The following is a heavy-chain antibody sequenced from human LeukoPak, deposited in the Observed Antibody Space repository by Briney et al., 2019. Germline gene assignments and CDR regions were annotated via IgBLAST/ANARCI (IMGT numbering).Heavy chain of an antibody. CDR1: GYSFSSYW. V-gene: IGHV5-51*01. CDR2: IYPGDSDT. Sequence: GESLKISCECSGYSFSSYWIGWVRQIPGKGLEWMGIIYPGDSDTRYSPSFQGQVTISADKSTSTAYLQWSGLKASDSAMYYCARHGRGSCSGGSCYQQDYWGQGTLVTVSS. D-gene: IGHD2-15*01. J-gene: IGHJ4*02. CDR3: ARHGRGSCSGGSCYQQDY.